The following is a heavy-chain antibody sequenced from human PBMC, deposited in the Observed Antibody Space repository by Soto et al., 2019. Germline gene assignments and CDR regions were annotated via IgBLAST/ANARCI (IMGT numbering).Heavy chain of an antibody. CDR1: GFIFEDFA. CDR3: AKDVGSYYYDTSAYLYDY. V-gene: IGHV3-9*01. J-gene: IGHJ4*02. D-gene: IGHD3-22*01. Sequence: SLRLSCVGSGFIFEDFAMNWVRQVPGKGLEWVSGISWNSATLAYADSVKGRFIVSRDNAKDILYLQMNSLRAEDAALYYCAKDVGSYYYDTSAYLYDYWGQGTLVTFSS. CDR2: ISWNSATL.